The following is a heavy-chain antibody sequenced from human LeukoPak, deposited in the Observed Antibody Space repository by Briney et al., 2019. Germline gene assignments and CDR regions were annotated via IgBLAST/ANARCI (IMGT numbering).Heavy chain of an antibody. D-gene: IGHD6-13*01. J-gene: IGHJ4*02. Sequence: SVKVSCKASGYIFTSYGITWVRQAPGQGLEWMGWISTYNGNTNYAQNIQGRVTLTTDTSTTTAYLELRSLRSDDTAVYYCARGLATSDSTFDYWGQGTQVTVSS. V-gene: IGHV1-18*01. CDR1: GYIFTSYG. CDR2: ISTYNGNT. CDR3: ARGLATSDSTFDY.